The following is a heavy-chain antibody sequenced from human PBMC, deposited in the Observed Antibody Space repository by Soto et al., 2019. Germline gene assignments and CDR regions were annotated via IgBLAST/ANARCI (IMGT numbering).Heavy chain of an antibody. J-gene: IGHJ6*02. CDR1: GGSINSYW. D-gene: IGHD6-13*01. CDR2: VYSSGTT. Sequence: PSETLSLTCSVSGGSINSYWWSWIRQPAGKGLEWIGRVYSSGTTDYNPSLNSRATMSVGTSKNQFSLKLSSVTAADTAVYYCARVGDSSSWYVNYYYGMDVWGQGTTVTVSS. V-gene: IGHV4-4*07. CDR3: ARVGDSSSWYVNYYYGMDV.